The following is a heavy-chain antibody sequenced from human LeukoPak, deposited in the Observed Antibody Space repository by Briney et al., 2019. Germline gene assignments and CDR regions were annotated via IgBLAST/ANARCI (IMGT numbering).Heavy chain of an antibody. V-gene: IGHV3-15*01. CDR3: ARDQRQRDAFDI. D-gene: IGHD6-25*01. CDR1: GFTFKDAW. J-gene: IGHJ3*02. Sequence: NPGGSLRLSCAASGFTFKDAWMSWFGQAPGKGREWVGRIKSKSNGEATDYTAPVKGRFTISRDNAKNSLYLQMNSLRAEDTAVYYCARDQRQRDAFDIWGQRTMVTVSS. CDR2: IKSKSNGEAT.